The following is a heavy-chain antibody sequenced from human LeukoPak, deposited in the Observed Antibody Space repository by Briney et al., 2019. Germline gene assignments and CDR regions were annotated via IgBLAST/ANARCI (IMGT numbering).Heavy chain of an antibody. J-gene: IGHJ4*02. V-gene: IGHV3-23*01. CDR1: GFTFSSYS. D-gene: IGHD2-2*01. CDR2: ISGSGGST. CDR3: AKAALVAAKSKYYFDC. Sequence: GGSLRLSCAASGFTFSSYSMSWVRQAPGKGLEWVAAISGSGGSTNYADSVKGRFSISRDNSRSTLYLQMNSLRAEDTAVYFCAKAALVAAKSKYYFDCWGQGTLVTVSS.